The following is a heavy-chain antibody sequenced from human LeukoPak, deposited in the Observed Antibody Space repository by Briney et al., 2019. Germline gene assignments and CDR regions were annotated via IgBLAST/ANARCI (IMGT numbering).Heavy chain of an antibody. V-gene: IGHV3-23*01. J-gene: IGHJ4*02. Sequence: GGSLRLSCVASGFSFSSYEMNWVRQAPGKGLEWVSAISGSGGSKYYADSVRGRFTISRDNSKNKLYLHMNSLRAEDTAVYYCAKGSGDSSGWFQLFDYWGQGTLVTVSS. CDR2: ISGSGGSK. CDR3: AKGSGDSSGWFQLFDY. CDR1: GFSFSSYE. D-gene: IGHD6-19*01.